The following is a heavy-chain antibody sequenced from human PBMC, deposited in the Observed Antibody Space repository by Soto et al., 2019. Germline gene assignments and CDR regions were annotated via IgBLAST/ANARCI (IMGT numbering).Heavy chain of an antibody. CDR3: ARDQPNYDSWSGLMVGRDQGFDY. J-gene: IGHJ4*02. Sequence: GASVKVSCKASGYTFTSYGISWVRQAPGQGLEWMGWISAYNGNTNYAQKLQGRVTMTTDTSTSTAFMELRSLRSDDTAVYYCARDQPNYDSWSGLMVGRDQGFDYWGQGTLVTVSS. CDR2: ISAYNGNT. D-gene: IGHD3-3*01. V-gene: IGHV1-18*04. CDR1: GYTFTSYG.